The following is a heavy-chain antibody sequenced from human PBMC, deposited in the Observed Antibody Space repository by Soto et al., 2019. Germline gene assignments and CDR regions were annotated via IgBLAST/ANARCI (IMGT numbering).Heavy chain of an antibody. CDR1: GFSVTANY. CDR3: HGYGY. CDR2: IYSGGST. V-gene: IGHV3-53*01. J-gene: IGHJ4*02. D-gene: IGHD5-12*01. Sequence: EVQVVESGGGLIQPGGSLRLSCEVSGFSVTANYMSWVRQAPGKGLEWVSVIYSGGSTYYIDSVKGRFSISRDISKNTLYVQMDRLRAEDTAVYYCHGYGYWGQGTLVTVSS.